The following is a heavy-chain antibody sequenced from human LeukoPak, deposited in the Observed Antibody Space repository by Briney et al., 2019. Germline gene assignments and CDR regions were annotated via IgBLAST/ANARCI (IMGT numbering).Heavy chain of an antibody. CDR3: ATDLSVVVVAASIY. D-gene: IGHD2-15*01. CDR2: ISAYNGNT. CDR1: GYTFTSYG. V-gene: IGHV1-18*01. Sequence: EASVKVSCKASGYTFTSYGISWVRQAPGQGLEWMGWISAYNGNTNYAQKLQGRVTMTTDTSTSTAYMELSSLRSEDTAVYYCATDLSVVVVAASIYWGQGTLVTVSS. J-gene: IGHJ4*02.